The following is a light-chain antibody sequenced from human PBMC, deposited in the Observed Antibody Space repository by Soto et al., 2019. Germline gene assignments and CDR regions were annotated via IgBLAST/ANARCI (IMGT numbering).Light chain of an antibody. CDR1: QAINNY. Sequence: DIQMTQSPSSLSASVGDRVTITCRASQAINNYLAWYQQKPGKVPTLLISAASTLQSGVPPRFSGSGAGTDFTLTISSLQQEDVATYYCQKFNAVPTFGGGTKVEI. CDR2: AAS. CDR3: QKFNAVPT. J-gene: IGKJ4*01. V-gene: IGKV1-27*01.